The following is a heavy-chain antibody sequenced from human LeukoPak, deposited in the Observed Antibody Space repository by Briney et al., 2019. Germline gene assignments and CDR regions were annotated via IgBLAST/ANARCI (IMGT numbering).Heavy chain of an antibody. CDR3: TWLRYFDWNRSGYYFDY. CDR2: IRSKAYGGTT. CDR1: GFTFGDYA. Sequence: GGSLRLSCTASGFTFGDYAMSWFRQAPGKGLEWIGFIRSKAYGGTTEYAASVKGRFTISRDDSKSIAYLQMNSLKTEDTAVYYCTWLRYFDWNRSGYYFDYWGQGTLVTVSS. J-gene: IGHJ4*02. D-gene: IGHD3-9*01. V-gene: IGHV3-49*03.